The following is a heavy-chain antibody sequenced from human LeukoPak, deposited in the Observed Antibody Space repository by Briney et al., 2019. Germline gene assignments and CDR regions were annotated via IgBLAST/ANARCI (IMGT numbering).Heavy chain of an antibody. D-gene: IGHD3-3*01. V-gene: IGHV3-30*02. CDR3: AKGGVAYNWFDP. J-gene: IGHJ5*02. CDR2: IWYDGSNK. CDR1: GFTFSSYG. Sequence: GGSLRLSCAASGFTFSSYGMQWVRQAPGKGLEWVAFIWYDGSNKYYADSVKGRFTISRDNSKNTLYLQMNSLRAEDTAVYYCAKGGVAYNWFDPWGQGTLVTVSS.